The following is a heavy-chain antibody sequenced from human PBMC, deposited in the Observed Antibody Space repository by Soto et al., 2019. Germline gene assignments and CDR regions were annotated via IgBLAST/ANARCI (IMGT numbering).Heavy chain of an antibody. J-gene: IGHJ4*01. D-gene: IGHD1-26*01. CDR2: TYYRSKWYY. Sequence: SQTLSLTCAITGDSVSSNSAGWSWVRQSPSRGLEWLGRTYYRSKWYYEYAVSVRGRITINPDTSKNQYSLQLNSVTPEDTAVYFCARGEQYSGRIFDYWGQGTLVTISS. CDR3: ARGEQYSGRIFDY. V-gene: IGHV6-1*01. CDR1: GDSVSSNSAG.